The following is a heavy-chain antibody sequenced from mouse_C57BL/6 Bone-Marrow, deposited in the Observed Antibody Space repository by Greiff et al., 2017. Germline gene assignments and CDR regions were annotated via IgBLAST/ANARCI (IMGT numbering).Heavy chain of an antibody. CDR1: GYTFTSYD. Sequence: QVQLQQSGPELVKPGASVKLSCKASGYTFTSYDINWVKQRPGQGLEWIGWIYPRDGSTKYNEKFKGKATLTVDTYSSTAYMELPSLTSEDSAVYFCARDFYYDYDDYAMDYWGQGTSVTVSS. CDR3: ARDFYYDYDDYAMDY. V-gene: IGHV1-85*01. J-gene: IGHJ4*01. CDR2: IYPRDGST. D-gene: IGHD2-4*01.